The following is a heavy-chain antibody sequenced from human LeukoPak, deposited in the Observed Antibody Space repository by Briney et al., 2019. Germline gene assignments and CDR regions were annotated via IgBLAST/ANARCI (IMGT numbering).Heavy chain of an antibody. V-gene: IGHV1-24*01. D-gene: IGHD6-13*01. CDR3: ARVLRGQQLVPLVDY. Sequence: ASVKVSCKVSGYTLTELSMHWVRQAPGKGLEWMGGFDPEDGETIYAQKFQGRVTMTEDTSTDTAYMELRSLRSDDTAVYYCARVLRGQQLVPLVDYWGQGTLVTVSS. J-gene: IGHJ4*02. CDR2: FDPEDGET. CDR1: GYTLTELS.